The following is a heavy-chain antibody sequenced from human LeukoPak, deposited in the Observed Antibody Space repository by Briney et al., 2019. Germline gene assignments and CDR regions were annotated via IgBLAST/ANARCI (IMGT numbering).Heavy chain of an antibody. CDR2: IIPIFGTA. J-gene: IGHJ5*02. Sequence: GASVKVSCKASGGTFSSYAISWVRQAPGQGLEWMGGIIPIFGTANYAQKLQGRVTMTTDTSTSTAYMELRSLRSDDTAVYYCARDAAVAGNWFDPWGQGTLVTVSS. CDR3: ARDAAVAGNWFDP. CDR1: GGTFSSYA. V-gene: IGHV1-69*05. D-gene: IGHD6-19*01.